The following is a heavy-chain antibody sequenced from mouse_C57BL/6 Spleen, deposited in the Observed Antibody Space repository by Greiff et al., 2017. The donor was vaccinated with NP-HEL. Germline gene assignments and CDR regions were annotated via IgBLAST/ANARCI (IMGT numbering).Heavy chain of an antibody. CDR3: ASSTMVTSWYFDV. CDR1: GYTFTSYW. J-gene: IGHJ1*03. CDR2: IHPNSGST. V-gene: IGHV1-64*01. D-gene: IGHD2-2*01. Sequence: VQLQQPGAELVKPGASVKLSCKASGYTFTSYWMHWVKQRPGQGLEWIGMIHPNSGSTNYNEKFKSKATLTVDKSSSTAYMQLSSLTSEDSAVYYCASSTMVTSWYFDVWGTGTTVTVSS.